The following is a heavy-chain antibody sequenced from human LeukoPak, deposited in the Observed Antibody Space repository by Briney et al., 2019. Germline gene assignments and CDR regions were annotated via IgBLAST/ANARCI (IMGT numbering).Heavy chain of an antibody. Sequence: PSETLSLTCTVSGGAISSYHWSWIRQPAGKGLEWIGRIYTSGSTNYNPSLKSRVTMSVDTSKNQFSLKLSSVTAADTAVYYCARDPIEQEQWLIDAFDIWGQGTMVTVSS. CDR2: IYTSGST. J-gene: IGHJ3*02. D-gene: IGHD6-19*01. V-gene: IGHV4-4*07. CDR1: GGAISSYH. CDR3: ARDPIEQEQWLIDAFDI.